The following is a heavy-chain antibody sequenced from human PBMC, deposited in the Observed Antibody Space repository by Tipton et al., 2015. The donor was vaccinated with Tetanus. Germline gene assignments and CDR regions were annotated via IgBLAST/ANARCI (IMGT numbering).Heavy chain of an antibody. CDR2: IIFNTA. CDR1: GGTFSSYA. D-gene: IGHD2-15*01. CDR3: VRPDRYCSGGSCYLALDS. Sequence: QSGPEVKKPGSSVKVSCRASGGTFSSYAISWVRQAPGQGLEWMGGIIFNTANYAQKFQGRVTLTADKSTGTVYMDLSSLRPDDTAVYYCVRPDRYCSGGSCYLALDSWGQGSLITVSS. V-gene: IGHV1-69*06. J-gene: IGHJ5*01.